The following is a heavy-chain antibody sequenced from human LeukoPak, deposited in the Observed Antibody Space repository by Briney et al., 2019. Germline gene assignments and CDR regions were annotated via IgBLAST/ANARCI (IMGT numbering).Heavy chain of an antibody. J-gene: IGHJ4*02. V-gene: IGHV1-69*05. CDR2: IIPIFGTA. CDR3: ARVVPLAAGYDRAGYYFDY. D-gene: IGHD3-22*01. CDR1: GGTFSSYA. Sequence: SVKVSCKASGGTFSSYAISWVRQAPGQGLEWMGGIIPIFGTANYAQKFQGRVTITTGESTSTAYMELSSLRSEDTAVYYCARVVPLAAGYDRAGYYFDYWGQGTLVTVSS.